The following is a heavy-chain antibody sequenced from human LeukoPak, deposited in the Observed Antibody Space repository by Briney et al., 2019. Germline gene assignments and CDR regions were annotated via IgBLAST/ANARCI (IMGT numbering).Heavy chain of an antibody. CDR3: AAVVGSGSYYDY. Sequence: GGSLRLSCAASGFTFSSYWMHWVRQAQGKGLVWVSRINSDGSSTSYADSVKGRFTISRDNAKNTLFLQMNSLRAEDTAVYYCAAVVGSGSYYDYWGQGALVTVSS. CDR1: GFTFSSYW. J-gene: IGHJ4*02. V-gene: IGHV3-74*01. CDR2: INSDGSST. D-gene: IGHD1-26*01.